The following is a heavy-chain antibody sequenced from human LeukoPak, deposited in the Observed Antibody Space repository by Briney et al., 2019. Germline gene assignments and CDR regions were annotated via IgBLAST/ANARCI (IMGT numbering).Heavy chain of an antibody. CDR3: TRSDCFDP. CDR2: IKSDGSST. CDR1: GFSFSITW. V-gene: IGHV3-74*01. J-gene: IGHJ5*02. Sequence: GGSLRLSCAASGFSFSITWMHWVRQAPGKGLVWVSRIKSDGSSTSYADSVKGRFTISRDNAKNTLYLQMNSLRAEDTAVYYCTRSDCFDPCGQGTLVTVSS.